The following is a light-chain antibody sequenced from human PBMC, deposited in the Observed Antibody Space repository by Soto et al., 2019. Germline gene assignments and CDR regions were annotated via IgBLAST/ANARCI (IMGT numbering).Light chain of an antibody. CDR2: EGS. J-gene: IGLJ2*01. Sequence: QSALTQPASVSGSPGQSITISCTGTSSDVGHYNLVSWYQQHPGKAPKLMIYEGSKRPSGVSNRFSGSKSGYTASLTISGLQAEDEADYYCCSYVGSSTSIFGGGTKLTVL. CDR1: SSDVGHYNL. V-gene: IGLV2-23*01. CDR3: CSYVGSSTSI.